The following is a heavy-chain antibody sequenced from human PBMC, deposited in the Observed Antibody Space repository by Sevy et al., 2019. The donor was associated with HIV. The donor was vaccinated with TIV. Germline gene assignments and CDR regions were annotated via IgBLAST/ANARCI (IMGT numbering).Heavy chain of an antibody. J-gene: IGHJ4*02. CDR1: GFTFSTYW. Sequence: GGSLRLSCGASGFTFSTYWMSWVRQAPGKGLEWVANINQDGSQKYYVDSVKGRFTISKDNAKNSLCLQMSSLRAEDTAVYYCAREFDGGPDYWGQGTLVTVSS. V-gene: IGHV3-7*01. CDR2: INQDGSQK. D-gene: IGHD3-9*01. CDR3: AREFDGGPDY.